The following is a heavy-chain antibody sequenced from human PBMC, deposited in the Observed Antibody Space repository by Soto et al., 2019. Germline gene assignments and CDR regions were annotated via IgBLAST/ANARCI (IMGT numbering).Heavy chain of an antibody. D-gene: IGHD3-3*01. J-gene: IGHJ4*02. Sequence: QVQLQASGPGLVKPSQTLSVICTVSGGSISSTGYYWSWIRQLPGKGLEWIGSIFYSGSTYYNPSLESRITISLDTSKNGFSLRLDSVTAADTAIYYCARPNDVWNGYGPFDYWGQGSLVTVSS. CDR1: GGSISSTGYY. CDR2: IFYSGST. V-gene: IGHV4-31*03. CDR3: ARPNDVWNGYGPFDY.